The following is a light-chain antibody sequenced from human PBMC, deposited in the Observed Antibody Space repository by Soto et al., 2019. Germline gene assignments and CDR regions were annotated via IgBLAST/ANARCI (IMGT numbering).Light chain of an antibody. CDR3: QQYNNWWT. CDR1: QSVSSN. V-gene: IGKV3-15*01. CDR2: GAS. J-gene: IGKJ1*01. Sequence: EIVMTQSPATLSVSPGERATLSCRARQSVSSNLAWYQQKPVQAPRLLIYGASTRATGIPARFSGSGSGTEFTLTISSLQSEDFEVYFCQQYNNWWTFGQGTKVEIK.